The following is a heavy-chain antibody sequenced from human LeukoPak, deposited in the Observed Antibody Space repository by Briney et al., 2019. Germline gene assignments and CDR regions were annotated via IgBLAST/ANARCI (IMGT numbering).Heavy chain of an antibody. CDR3: AADGNPPVVFSGIGYYYYGMDV. V-gene: IGHV1-58*02. CDR1: GFTFTSSA. CDR2: IVVGSGNT. D-gene: IGHD1-14*01. J-gene: IGHJ6*02. Sequence: SVKVSCKASGFTFTSSAMQWVRQARGQRLEWIGWIVVGSGNTNYAQKFQERVTITRDMSTSTAYMELSSLRSEDTTVYYCAADGNPPVVFSGIGYYYYGMDVWGQGTTVTVSS.